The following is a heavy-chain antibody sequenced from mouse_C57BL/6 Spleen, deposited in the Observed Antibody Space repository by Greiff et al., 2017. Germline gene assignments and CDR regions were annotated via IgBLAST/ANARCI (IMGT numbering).Heavy chain of an antibody. V-gene: IGHV1-59*01. CDR3: ARWLLLFGY. CDR2: IDPSDSYT. CDR1: GYTFTSYW. J-gene: IGHJ2*01. D-gene: IGHD2-3*01. Sequence: QVQLKQPGAELVRPGTSVKLSCKASGYTFTSYWMHWVKQRPGQGLEWIGVIDPSDSYTNYNQKFKGKATLTVDTSSSTAYMQLSSLTSEDSAVYYCARWLLLFGYWGQGTTLTVSS.